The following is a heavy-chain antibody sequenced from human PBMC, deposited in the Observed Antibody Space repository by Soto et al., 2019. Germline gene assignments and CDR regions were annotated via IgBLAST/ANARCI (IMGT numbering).Heavy chain of an antibody. CDR2: ISSSSSTI. Sequence: GFKRLSCAASGVKFRSHSMNCVRQAPGKGLEWVSYISSSSSTIYYADSVKGRFTISRDNSKNTLYLQMNSLRAEDTAIYECARGSAFIGLDYWGQGTPVTVSS. V-gene: IGHV3-48*01. J-gene: IGHJ4*02. D-gene: IGHD1-26*01. CDR3: ARGSAFIGLDY. CDR1: GVKFRSHS.